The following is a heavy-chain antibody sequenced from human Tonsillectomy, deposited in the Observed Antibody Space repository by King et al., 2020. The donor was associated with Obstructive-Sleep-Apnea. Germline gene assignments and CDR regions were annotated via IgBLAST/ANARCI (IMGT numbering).Heavy chain of an antibody. V-gene: IGHV4-34*01. Sequence: VQLQQWGAGLLKPSETLSLTCAVYGGSFSGYYCSWISQPPGTGLEWIGEINHSGSTNYNPSLKSRVTISVDTSKNQFSLKLGSVTAADTAVYYCARGRRIAAAAYRYWGQGTLVTVSS. CDR1: GGSFSGYY. CDR3: ARGRRIAAAAYRY. J-gene: IGHJ4*02. CDR2: INHSGST. D-gene: IGHD6-13*01.